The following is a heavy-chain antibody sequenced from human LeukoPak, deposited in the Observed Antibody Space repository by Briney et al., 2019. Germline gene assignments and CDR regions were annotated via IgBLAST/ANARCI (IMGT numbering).Heavy chain of an antibody. CDR3: ARVGRFGVADY. CDR1: GGTFISYA. J-gene: IGHJ4*02. D-gene: IGHD3-3*01. Sequence: ASVKVSCKASGGTFISYAISWVRQAPGQGLEWMGGIIPIFGTANYAQKFQGRVTITADESTSTAYMELSSLRSEDTAVYYCARVGRFGVADYWGQGTLVTVSS. CDR2: IIPIFGTA. V-gene: IGHV1-69*13.